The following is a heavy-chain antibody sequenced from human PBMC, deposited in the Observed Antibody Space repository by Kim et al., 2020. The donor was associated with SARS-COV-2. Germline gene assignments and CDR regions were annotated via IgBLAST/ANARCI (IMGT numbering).Heavy chain of an antibody. CDR3: ARGGTDHYDSSGFEAGY. Sequence: GGSLRLSCTASGFTVSSKYMSWVRQAPGKGLEWVAVIYSGGNIYYADSVKGRFTISRDNSKNTVYLQMNSLRAEDCAMYYCARGGTDHYDSSGFEAGYWGQGTLVTVSS. CDR2: IYSGGNI. D-gene: IGHD3-22*01. CDR1: GFTVSSKY. V-gene: IGHV3-66*01. J-gene: IGHJ4*02.